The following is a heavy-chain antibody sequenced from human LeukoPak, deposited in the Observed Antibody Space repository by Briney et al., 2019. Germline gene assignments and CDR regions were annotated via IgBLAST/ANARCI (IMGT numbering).Heavy chain of an antibody. CDR2: IWYDGSNK. V-gene: IGHV3-33*01. CDR3: ARDRAAADLDY. CDR1: GFTFSSYG. Sequence: GGSLRLSCAAAGFTFSSYGRHWVRQAPGKGLEWVAVIWYDGSNKFYADSVKGRLTISRDNSKNTLYLQMNSLRAEDTAVYYCARDRAAADLDYWGQGTLVTVSS. J-gene: IGHJ4*02. D-gene: IGHD6-13*01.